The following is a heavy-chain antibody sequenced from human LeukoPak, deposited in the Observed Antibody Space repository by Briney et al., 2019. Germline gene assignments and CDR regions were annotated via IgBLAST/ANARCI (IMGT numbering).Heavy chain of an antibody. D-gene: IGHD6-13*01. CDR1: GYTFTIYY. CDR2: INPSGGSS. Sequence: ASVKVSCKASGYTFTIYYMKWVRQAPGQGLEWMGIINPSGGSSSYAQKFQGRVTMTRDTSTSTVYMELSSLRSEDTAVYFCARVSEGYSRNGGFEYWGQGTLVTVSS. CDR3: ARVSEGYSRNGGFEY. V-gene: IGHV1-46*01. J-gene: IGHJ4*02.